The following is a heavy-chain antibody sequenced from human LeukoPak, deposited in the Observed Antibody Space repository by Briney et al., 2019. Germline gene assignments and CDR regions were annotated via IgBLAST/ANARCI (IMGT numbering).Heavy chain of an antibody. Sequence: GGSLRLSCAASGFPFSSYWMSWVRQAPGKGLEWVANIKQDGSDKYYVDSVKGRFTISRDNAKNSPYLQLNSLRADDTAVYYCARLTGTTGFDYWGQGTLVIVSS. CDR3: ARLTGTTGFDY. J-gene: IGHJ4*02. CDR1: GFPFSSYW. CDR2: IKQDGSDK. D-gene: IGHD1-1*01. V-gene: IGHV3-7*01.